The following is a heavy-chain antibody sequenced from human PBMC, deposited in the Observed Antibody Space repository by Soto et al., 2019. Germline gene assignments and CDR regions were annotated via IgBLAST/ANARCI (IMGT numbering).Heavy chain of an antibody. CDR2: ISGSGGST. D-gene: IGHD6-13*01. CDR3: AKVGVRAAAVVAGFDY. J-gene: IGHJ4*02. Sequence: GGSLRLSCAASGFTFSSYAMSWVRQAPGKGLEWVSAISGSGGSTYYADSVKGRFTISRDNSKNTLYLQMNSLRAEDTAVYYCAKVGVRAAAVVAGFDYWGQGTLVTVSS. CDR1: GFTFSSYA. V-gene: IGHV3-23*01.